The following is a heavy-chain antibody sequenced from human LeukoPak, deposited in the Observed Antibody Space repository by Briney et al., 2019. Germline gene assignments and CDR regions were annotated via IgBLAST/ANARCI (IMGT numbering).Heavy chain of an antibody. CDR2: IHYSGSA. J-gene: IGHJ4*02. D-gene: IGHD1-26*01. Sequence: PSETLSLTCTVSGVSISSGDNFWSWIRQPPGKGLEWIGYIHYSGSAYYNPSLKSRVSFSVDTSKNHFSLKLSSVTAADTAVYLCARDTGTYPYYFDYWGLGTLVTVSS. V-gene: IGHV4-30-4*01. CDR1: GVSISSGDNF. CDR3: ARDTGTYPYYFDY.